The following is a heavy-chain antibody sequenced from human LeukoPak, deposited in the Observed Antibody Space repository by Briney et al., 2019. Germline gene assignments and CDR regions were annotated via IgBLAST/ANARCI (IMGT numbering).Heavy chain of an antibody. CDR3: ARERYYDSSGYYPDAFDI. V-gene: IGHV3-21*01. D-gene: IGHD3-22*01. CDR1: GFTFSSYS. Sequence: GGSLRLSCAASGFTFSSYSMNWVRQAPGKGLEWVSSISSSSSYIYYADSVKGRFTISRDNAKNSLYLQMNSLRAEDTAVYYCARERYYDSSGYYPDAFDIWGQGTMVTVPS. J-gene: IGHJ3*02. CDR2: ISSSSSYI.